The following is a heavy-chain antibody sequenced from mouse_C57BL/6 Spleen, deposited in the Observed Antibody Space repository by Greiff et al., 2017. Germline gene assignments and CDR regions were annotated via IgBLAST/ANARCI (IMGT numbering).Heavy chain of an antibody. Sequence: QVQLKQSGPELVKPGASVKISCKASGYAFSSSWMNWVKQRPGKGLEWIGRIYPGDGDTNYNGKFKGKATLTADKSSSTAYMQLSSLTSEDSAVXFCARGESITTVVGGYWGQGTTLTVSS. CDR3: ARGESITTVVGGY. CDR2: IYPGDGDT. J-gene: IGHJ2*01. D-gene: IGHD1-1*01. CDR1: GYAFSSSW. V-gene: IGHV1-82*01.